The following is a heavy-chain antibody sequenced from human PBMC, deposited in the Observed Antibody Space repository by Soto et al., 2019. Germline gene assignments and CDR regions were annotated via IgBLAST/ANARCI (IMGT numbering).Heavy chain of an antibody. V-gene: IGHV4-34*01. CDR1: GGSFSGYY. CDR2: INHSGST. D-gene: IGHD4-17*01. Sequence: QVQLQQWGAGLLKPSETLSLTCAVYGGSFSGYYWSWIRQPPGKGLEWIGEINHSGSTNYNPSLKSRVTLSIDTSKNQFSLKLSSVAAADTAVYYCARGGGHYVGAFDIWGQGTMVTVSS. CDR3: ARGGGHYVGAFDI. J-gene: IGHJ3*02.